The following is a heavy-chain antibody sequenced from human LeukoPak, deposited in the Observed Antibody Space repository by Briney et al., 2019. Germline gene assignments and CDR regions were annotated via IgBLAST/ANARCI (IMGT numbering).Heavy chain of an antibody. D-gene: IGHD2-2*01. CDR3: ARLRFSSRPLLDL. J-gene: IGHJ5*02. CDR2: IYYSGTT. CDR1: GDSISSQY. V-gene: IGHV4-59*11. Sequence: SETLSLTCTVSGDSISSQYWSWIRQTPGKGLEWIGYIYYSGTTTYNPSLKSRVSMSADTSRNQHSLKLSSVTAADTAVYYCARLRFSSRPLLDLWGQGTQVTVSS.